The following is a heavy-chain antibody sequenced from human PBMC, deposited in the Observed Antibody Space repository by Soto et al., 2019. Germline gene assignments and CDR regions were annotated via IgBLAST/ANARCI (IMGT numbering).Heavy chain of an antibody. D-gene: IGHD6-19*01. V-gene: IGHV4-59*01. J-gene: IGHJ4*02. Sequence: QVQLQESGPGLVKPSETLSLTCTVSGGSISSYYWSWIRQPPGKGLEWIGYIYYSGSTNYNPSLKSRVTISVDTSKNQFSLKLSSVTAADTAVYYCASAGIAVAGGEYYFDYWGQGTLVTVSS. CDR3: ASAGIAVAGGEYYFDY. CDR1: GGSISSYY. CDR2: IYYSGST.